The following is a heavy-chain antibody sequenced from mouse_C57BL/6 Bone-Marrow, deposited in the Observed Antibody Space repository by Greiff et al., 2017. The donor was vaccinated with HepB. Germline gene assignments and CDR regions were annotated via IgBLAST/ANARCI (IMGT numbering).Heavy chain of an antibody. CDR1: GFTFSSYG. V-gene: IGHV5-6*02. D-gene: IGHD1-1*01. CDR2: ISSGGSYT. J-gene: IGHJ1*03. CDR3: ARPPITTVVATDWYFDV. Sequence: DVKLQESGGDLVKPGGSLKLSCAASGFTFSSYGMSWVRQTPDKRLEWVATISSGGSYTYYPDSVKGRFTISRDNAKNTLYLQMSSLKSEDTAMYYCARPPITTVVATDWYFDVWGTGTTVTVSS.